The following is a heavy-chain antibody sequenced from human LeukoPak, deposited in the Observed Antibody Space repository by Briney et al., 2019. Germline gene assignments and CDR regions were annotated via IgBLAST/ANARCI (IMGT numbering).Heavy chain of an antibody. V-gene: IGHV3-15*01. CDR2: IQSKTDGGTT. D-gene: IGHD6-6*01. CDR3: TTWSSQFDY. J-gene: IGHJ4*02. Sequence: GGSLRLSCAASGFTFSDAWMTWVRHAPGKGLEGVGFIQSKTDGGTTDSAAPVKGRFTVSRDHSKNTLYLQMNSLKTEDTAVYYCTTWSSQFDYWGQGTLVTVSS. CDR1: GFTFSDAW.